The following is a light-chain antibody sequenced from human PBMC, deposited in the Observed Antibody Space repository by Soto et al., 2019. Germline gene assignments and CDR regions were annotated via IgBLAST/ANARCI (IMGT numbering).Light chain of an antibody. CDR3: QTWGAGPAV. J-gene: IGLJ7*01. CDR1: SGHSSYA. V-gene: IGLV4-69*01. CDR2: LNSDGSH. Sequence: QPVLTQSPSASASLGASVKLTCTLSSGHSSYAIAWHQQQPEKGPRYLMKLNSDGSHSKGDGIPDRFSGSSSGAERYLTISSLQSEDEADYYCQTWGAGPAVFGGGTHLTVL.